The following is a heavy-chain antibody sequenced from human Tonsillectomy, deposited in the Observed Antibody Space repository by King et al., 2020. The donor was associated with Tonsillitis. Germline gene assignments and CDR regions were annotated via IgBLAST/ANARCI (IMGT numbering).Heavy chain of an antibody. D-gene: IGHD1-26*01. CDR3: ARVPPGSCVFDY. CDR1: GFTFSDHY. V-gene: IGHV3-72*01. Sequence: VQLVESGGGLVQPGGSLRLSCAASGFTFSDHYMDWVRQAPGKGLEWVGRTRNKANSYTTEYAAAVKGRFTISSDDSKNSLYLQMNSLKTEDTAGYYCARVPPGSCVFDYSGQGTLVTVSS. CDR2: TRNKANSYTT. J-gene: IGHJ4*02.